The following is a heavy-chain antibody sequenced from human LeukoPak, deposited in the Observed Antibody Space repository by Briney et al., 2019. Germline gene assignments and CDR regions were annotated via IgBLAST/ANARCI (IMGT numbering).Heavy chain of an antibody. V-gene: IGHV1-3*01. D-gene: IGHD2-2*01. J-gene: IGHJ4*02. Sequence: ASVKVSCKASGYTFTSYYMHWVRQAPGQRLEWMGWINAGNGNTKYSQKFQGRVTITRDTSASTAYMELSSLRSEDTAVYYCARARYCSSTSCSYFDYWGQGTLVTVSS. CDR2: INAGNGNT. CDR1: GYTFTSYY. CDR3: ARARYCSSTSCSYFDY.